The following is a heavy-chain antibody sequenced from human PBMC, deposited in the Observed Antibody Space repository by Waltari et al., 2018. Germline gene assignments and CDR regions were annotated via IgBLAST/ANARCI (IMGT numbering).Heavy chain of an antibody. D-gene: IGHD6-13*01. J-gene: IGHJ3*02. CDR3: AKDKSSWYDAFDI. Sequence: QVQLVESGGGVVQPGRSLRLSCAASGFTFSSYAMHWVRQAPGKGLEWVAVISYDGSNKYYADSVKGRFTISRDNSKNTLYLQMNSLRAEDTAVYYCAKDKSSWYDAFDIWGQGTMVTVSS. CDR2: ISYDGSNK. CDR1: GFTFSSYA. V-gene: IGHV3-30*07.